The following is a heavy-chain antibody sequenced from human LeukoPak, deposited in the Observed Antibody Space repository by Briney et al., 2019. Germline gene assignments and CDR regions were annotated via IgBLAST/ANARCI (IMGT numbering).Heavy chain of an antibody. CDR2: VYYSGTT. Sequence: PSETLSLTCTVSGVSMSSSSYYWAWLRQSPGKGLEWIGSVYYSGTTHYESSLKSRVSMSIDTSKTQFALKLSSVTAADTAVYYCARAGRWEGRPHAFDIWGQGTMVTVSS. CDR3: ARAGRWEGRPHAFDI. D-gene: IGHD1-26*01. CDR1: GVSMSSSSYY. J-gene: IGHJ3*02. V-gene: IGHV4-39*06.